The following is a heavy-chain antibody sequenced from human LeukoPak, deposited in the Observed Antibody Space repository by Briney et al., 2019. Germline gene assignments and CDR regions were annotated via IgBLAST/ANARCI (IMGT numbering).Heavy chain of an antibody. CDR3: ARQRGTNFDY. D-gene: IGHD3-10*01. V-gene: IGHV4-34*01. CDR2: INHSGST. CDR1: GGSFSGYY. Sequence: SETLSLTCAVCGGSFSGYYWSWIRQPPGKGLEWIGEINHSGSTNYNPSLKSRVTISVDTSKNQFSLKLSSVTAADTAVYYCARQRGTNFDYWGQGTLVTVSS. J-gene: IGHJ4*02.